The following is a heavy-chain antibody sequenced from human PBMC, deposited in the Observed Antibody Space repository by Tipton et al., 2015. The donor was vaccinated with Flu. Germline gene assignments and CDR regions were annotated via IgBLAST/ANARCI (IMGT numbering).Heavy chain of an antibody. CDR2: ISYDGSNK. CDR1: GFTFSSYA. V-gene: IGHV3-30*04. Sequence: RSLRLSCAASGFTFSSYAMHWVRQAPGKGLEWVAVISYDGSNKYYADSVKGRFTISRDNSKNTLYLQMNSLRAEDTAVYYCARMVEEDYGSGSWPTDAFDIWGQGTMVTVSS. CDR3: ARMVEEDYGSGSWPTDAFDI. D-gene: IGHD3-10*01. J-gene: IGHJ3*02.